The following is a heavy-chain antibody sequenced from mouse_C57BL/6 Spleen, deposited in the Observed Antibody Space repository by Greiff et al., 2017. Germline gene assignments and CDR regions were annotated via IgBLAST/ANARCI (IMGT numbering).Heavy chain of an antibody. CDR1: GYAFSSSW. V-gene: IGHV1-82*01. CDR2: IYPGDGDT. Sequence: VQLQQSGPELVKPGASVKISCKASGYAFSSSWMNWVKQRPGKGLAWIGRIYPGDGDTNYNGKFKGKATLTADKSSSTADMQLSSLTSEDAAVYVGARTLDYYGSSCYLDDWGQGTTLTVSS. CDR3: ARTLDYYGSSCYLDD. D-gene: IGHD1-1*01. J-gene: IGHJ2*01.